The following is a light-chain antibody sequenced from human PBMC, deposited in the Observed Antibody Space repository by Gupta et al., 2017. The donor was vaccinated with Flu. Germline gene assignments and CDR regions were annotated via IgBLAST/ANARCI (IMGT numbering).Light chain of an antibody. CDR3: QQSYSPLPGT. J-gene: IGKJ2*01. CDR1: QRINTY. CDR2: AAS. V-gene: IGKV1-39*01. Sequence: SQLPRFPSSLSSSFEDRVTITCRASQRINTYLNWYQQKPGKAPNLLISAASTLRSGVPSRFSGSGSGTDFTLTISGLQPEDFATYYCQQSYSPLPGTFGQGTKLEIK.